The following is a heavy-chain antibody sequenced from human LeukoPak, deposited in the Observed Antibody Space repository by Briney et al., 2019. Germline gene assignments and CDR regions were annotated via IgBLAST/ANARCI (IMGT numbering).Heavy chain of an antibody. J-gene: IGHJ4*02. V-gene: IGHV3-21*01. Sequence: GGSLSLSCAASGFTFSGYSMNWVRQAPGKGLEWVSSISSSSTYIYYADSVKGRFTISRDNAKNSLYLQMNSLRAEDTAVYYCARGGGYSYGYSHFDSWGQGTLVTVSS. CDR1: GFTFSGYS. D-gene: IGHD5-18*01. CDR3: ARGGGYSYGYSHFDS. CDR2: ISSSSTYI.